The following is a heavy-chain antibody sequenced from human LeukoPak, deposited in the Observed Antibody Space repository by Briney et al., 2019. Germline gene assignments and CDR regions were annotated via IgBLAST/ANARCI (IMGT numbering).Heavy chain of an antibody. J-gene: IGHJ4*02. D-gene: IGHD6-6*01. CDR2: IRYDGSNK. CDR1: GFTFSSYG. V-gene: IGHV3-30*02. Sequence: GGSLRLSCAASGFTFSSYGMHWVRQAPGKGLEWVAFIRYDGSNKYYADSVKGRFTIPRDNSKNTLYLQMDSLRAEDTAVYYCAKVSSSERYYFDYWGQGTLVTVSS. CDR3: AKVSSSERYYFDY.